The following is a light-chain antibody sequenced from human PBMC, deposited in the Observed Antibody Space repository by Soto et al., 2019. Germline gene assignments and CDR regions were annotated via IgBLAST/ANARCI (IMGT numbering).Light chain of an antibody. CDR2: GTS. Sequence: EIVLTQSPGTLSLSPGERATLSCRASQSVNSNYLAWYQQKPGQSPSVLMYGTSNRATGIPDRFSGSVSGTDLTLTISRVEAEDFAVYYCQQYDASFRTFGQGTKVEIK. V-gene: IGKV3-20*01. CDR1: QSVNSNY. J-gene: IGKJ1*01. CDR3: QQYDASFRT.